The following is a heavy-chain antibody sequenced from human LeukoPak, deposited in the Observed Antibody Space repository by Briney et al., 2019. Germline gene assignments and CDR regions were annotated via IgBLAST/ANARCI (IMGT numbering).Heavy chain of an antibody. CDR1: GYPFSNYG. V-gene: IGHV1-18*01. J-gene: IGHJ4*02. Sequence: ASVKVSCQASGYPFSNYGVNWVRQAPGQGLEWMGWISTYNGNTNYAQKLQGRVTMTTDTSTSTAYMELRSLRSDDTAVYYCARGGFGDLLSFFDYWGQGSLVTVSS. D-gene: IGHD3-10*01. CDR2: ISTYNGNT. CDR3: ARGGFGDLLSFFDY.